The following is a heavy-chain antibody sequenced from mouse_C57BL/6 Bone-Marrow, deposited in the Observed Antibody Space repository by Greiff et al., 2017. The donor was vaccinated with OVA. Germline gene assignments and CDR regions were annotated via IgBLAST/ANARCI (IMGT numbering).Heavy chain of an antibody. CDR1: GYAFSSSW. CDR2: IYPGDGDT. CDR3: ARPLYYGSSRYAMDY. D-gene: IGHD1-1*01. Sequence: QVQLQQSGPELVKPGASVKISCKASGYAFSSSWMNWVKQRPGKALEWIGRIYPGDGDTNYNGKFKGKATLTADKSSSTAYMQLSSLTSEDSAVYFCARPLYYGSSRYAMDYWGQGTSVTVSS. V-gene: IGHV1-82*01. J-gene: IGHJ4*01.